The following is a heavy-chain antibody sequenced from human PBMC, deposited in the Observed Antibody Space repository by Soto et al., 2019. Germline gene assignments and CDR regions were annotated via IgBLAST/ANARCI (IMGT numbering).Heavy chain of an antibody. V-gene: IGHV1-18*04. D-gene: IGHD3-3*01. J-gene: IGHJ6*02. Sequence: QVQLVQSGAEVRKSGASVKVSCKASGYTFTTYGFSWVRQAPGHGLEWMGWISGHNDNTNYVEKFRGRVSMTPDICTSTAYMEFRILRSDDTAVNYCARAPRAYLRNRPLFFAMDVLHQGTTVTVAS. CDR1: GYTFTTYG. CDR3: ARAPRAYLRNRPLFFAMDV. CDR2: ISGHNDNT.